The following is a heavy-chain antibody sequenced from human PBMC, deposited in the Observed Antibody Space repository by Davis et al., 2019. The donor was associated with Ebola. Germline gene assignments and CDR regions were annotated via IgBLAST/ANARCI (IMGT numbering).Heavy chain of an antibody. CDR2: ISYDGSNT. D-gene: IGHD5-24*01. Sequence: GESLKISCAASKSSFSSDAMHWVRQAPGKGLEWVAVISYDGSNTHYADSVKGRFTISKDNSKNTLYLRMNSLRAEDTAVYYCAREGGGDGYPTYFDYWGQGTLVTVSS. CDR1: KSSFSSDA. J-gene: IGHJ4*02. V-gene: IGHV3-30-3*01. CDR3: AREGGGDGYPTYFDY.